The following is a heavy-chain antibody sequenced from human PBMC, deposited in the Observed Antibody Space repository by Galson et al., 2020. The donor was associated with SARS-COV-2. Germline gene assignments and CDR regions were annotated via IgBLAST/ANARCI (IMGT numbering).Heavy chain of an antibody. V-gene: IGHV5-51*01. CDR2: IYPGDSDT. D-gene: IGHD2-15*01. Sequence: GESLKISCKGSGYSFTSYWIGWVRQMPGKGLEWMGIIYPGDSDTRYSPSFQGQVTISADKSISTAYLQWSSLKASDTAMYYCARQGLCSGGSCYYYGMDVWDQGTTVTVSS. J-gene: IGHJ6*02. CDR3: ARQGLCSGGSCYYYGMDV. CDR1: GYSFTSYW.